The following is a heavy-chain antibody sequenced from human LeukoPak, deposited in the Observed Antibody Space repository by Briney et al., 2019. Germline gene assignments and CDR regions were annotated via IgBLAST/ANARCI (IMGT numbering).Heavy chain of an antibody. D-gene: IGHD6-19*01. J-gene: IGHJ4*02. Sequence: SQTLSLTCAISGDSVSSNSAAWNWIRQSPWRGVEWLGRTYYRSKWYNDYAVSVKSRITINPDTSKNQFSLQLNSVTPEDTAVCYCARATEQWLVDYWGQGTLVTVSS. CDR1: GDSVSSNSAA. CDR3: ARATEQWLVDY. V-gene: IGHV6-1*01. CDR2: TYYRSKWYN.